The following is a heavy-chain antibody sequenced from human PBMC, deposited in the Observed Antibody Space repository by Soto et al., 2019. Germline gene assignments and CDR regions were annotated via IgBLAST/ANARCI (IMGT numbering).Heavy chain of an antibody. CDR1: GGSISSGDYY. J-gene: IGHJ6*02. CDR3: ARVRITMVRGEYPPKLRYYYYYGMDV. V-gene: IGHV4-30-4*01. Sequence: SETLSLTCTVSGGSISSGDYYWSWIRQPPGKGLEWIGYIYYSGSTYYNPSLKSRVTISVDTSKNQFSLKLSSVTAADTAVYYCARVRITMVRGEYPPKLRYYYYYGMDVWGQGTTVTVSS. D-gene: IGHD3-10*01. CDR2: IYYSGST.